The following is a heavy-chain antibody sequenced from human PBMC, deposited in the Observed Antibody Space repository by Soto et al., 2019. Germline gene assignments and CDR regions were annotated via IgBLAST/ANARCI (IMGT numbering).Heavy chain of an antibody. CDR3: ARQAELERWELGAFDI. CDR1: GFTFSSYS. CDR2: ISSSSSTI. J-gene: IGHJ3*02. D-gene: IGHD1-1*01. Sequence: GGSLRLSCAASGFTFSSYSMNWVRQAPGKGLEWVSYISSSSSTIYYADSVKGRFTISRDNAKNSLYLQMNSLRAEDTAVYYCARQAELERWELGAFDIWGQGTMVTVSS. V-gene: IGHV3-48*01.